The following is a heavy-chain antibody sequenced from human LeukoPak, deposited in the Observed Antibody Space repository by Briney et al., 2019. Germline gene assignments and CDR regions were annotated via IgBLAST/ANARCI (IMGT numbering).Heavy chain of an antibody. D-gene: IGHD6-6*01. Sequence: GASVTVSCKVSGYTLTELSMHWVRQAPGKGLEWMGGFDPEDGETIYAQKFQGRVTMTEDTSTDTAYMELSSLRSEDTAVYYCAIIAARREGLYYFDYWGQGTLVTVSS. J-gene: IGHJ4*02. CDR3: AIIAARREGLYYFDY. CDR2: FDPEDGET. CDR1: GYTLTELS. V-gene: IGHV1-24*01.